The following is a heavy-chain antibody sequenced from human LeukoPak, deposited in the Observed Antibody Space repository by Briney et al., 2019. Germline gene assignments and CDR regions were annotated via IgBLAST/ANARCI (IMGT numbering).Heavy chain of an antibody. Sequence: SQTLSLTCAISGDSVSSNSAAWNWLRQSPSRGLEWLGRTYYRSKWYNDYAVSVKSRITINPDTSKNQFSLQLNSVTPEDTAVYYCARDHVDTAMVRTYYYYGMDVWGQGTTVTVSS. CDR3: ARDHVDTAMVRTYYYYGMDV. CDR1: GDSVSSNSAA. V-gene: IGHV6-1*01. D-gene: IGHD5-18*01. CDR2: TYYRSKWYN. J-gene: IGHJ6*02.